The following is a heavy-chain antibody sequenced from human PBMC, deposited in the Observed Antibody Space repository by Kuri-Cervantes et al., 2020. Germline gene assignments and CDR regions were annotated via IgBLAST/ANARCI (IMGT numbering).Heavy chain of an antibody. J-gene: IGHJ4*02. CDR1: GFTFSSYG. V-gene: IGHV3-33*01. Sequence: GGSLRLSCAASGFTFSSYGMHWVRQAPGKGLEWVAVIWYDGSNKYYADSVKGRFTISRDNSKNTLYLQMNSLRAEDTAVYYCARGPSGYSYVQTWGQGTLVTVSS. D-gene: IGHD5-18*01. CDR3: ARGPSGYSYVQT. CDR2: IWYDGSNK.